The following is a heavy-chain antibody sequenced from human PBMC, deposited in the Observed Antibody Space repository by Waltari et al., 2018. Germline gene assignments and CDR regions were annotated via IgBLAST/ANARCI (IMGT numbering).Heavy chain of an antibody. CDR3: ARDSGRYYYDSSGYFDY. Sequence: QVQLVESGGGVVQPGRSLRLSCAASGSTCRSYAMHWARQAPGKGLEWVAVISYDGSNKYYADSVKGRFTISRDNSKNTLYLQMNSLRAEDTAVYYCARDSGRYYYDSSGYFDYWGQGTLVTVSS. J-gene: IGHJ4*02. CDR1: GSTCRSYA. D-gene: IGHD3-22*01. CDR2: ISYDGSNK. V-gene: IGHV3-30-3*01.